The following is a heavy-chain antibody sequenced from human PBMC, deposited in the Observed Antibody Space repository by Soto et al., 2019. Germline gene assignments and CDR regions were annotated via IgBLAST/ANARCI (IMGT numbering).Heavy chain of an antibody. CDR1: GYTFTGYY. CDR3: ARSLRRLLSYDYSNGPFDP. Sequence: ASVKVSCKASGYTFTGYYMHWVRQAPGQGLEWMGWINPNSGGTNYAQKFQGWVTMTRDTSISTAYMELSRLRSDDTAVYYCARSLRRLLSYDYSNGPFDPWGQGTLVTVSS. V-gene: IGHV1-2*04. D-gene: IGHD4-4*01. CDR2: INPNSGGT. J-gene: IGHJ5*02.